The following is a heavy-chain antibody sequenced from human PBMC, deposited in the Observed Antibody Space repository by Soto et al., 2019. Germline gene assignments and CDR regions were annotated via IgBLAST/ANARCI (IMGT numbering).Heavy chain of an antibody. CDR2: MNPNSGNT. V-gene: IGHV1-8*01. D-gene: IGHD2-8*01. CDR3: ATLTAYCTNGVCYRDIDY. J-gene: IGHJ4*02. CDR1: GYTFTSYD. Sequence: ASVKVSCKASGYTFTSYDINWVRQATGQGLEWMGWMNPNSGNTGYAQKFQGRVTMTRNTSISTAYMELSSLRSEDTAVYYCATLTAYCTNGVCYRDIDYWGQGTLVTISS.